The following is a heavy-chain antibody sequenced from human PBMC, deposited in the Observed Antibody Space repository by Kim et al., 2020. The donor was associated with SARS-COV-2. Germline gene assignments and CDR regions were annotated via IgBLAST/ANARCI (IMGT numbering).Heavy chain of an antibody. Sequence: SETLSLTCTAAGDSIDSNSYFWVWIRQPPGKGLEWIGSMHARGGAYYNPLLKSRVSLSVDTSKNQFSLTLNSVTAADTAVYTCPRQGEVFPIPHCPFAF. CDR3: PRQGEVFPIPHCPFAF. V-gene: IGHV4-39*01. CDR2: MHARGGA. CDR1: GDSIDSNSYF. J-gene: IGHJ3*01. D-gene: IGHD1-20*01.